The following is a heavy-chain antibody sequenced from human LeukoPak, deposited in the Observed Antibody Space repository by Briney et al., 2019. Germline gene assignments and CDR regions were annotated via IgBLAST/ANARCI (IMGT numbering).Heavy chain of an antibody. Sequence: ASVKVSCKASGYTFTSYGISWVRQAPGQGLEWMGWISAYNGNTNYAQKLQGRVTMTTDTSTSTAYMELRSLRSDDTAVYYCARRGSSGWYSGPTFDYWGQGTLVTVSS. CDR1: GYTFTSYG. J-gene: IGHJ4*02. CDR3: ARRGSSGWYSGPTFDY. D-gene: IGHD6-19*01. CDR2: ISAYNGNT. V-gene: IGHV1-18*01.